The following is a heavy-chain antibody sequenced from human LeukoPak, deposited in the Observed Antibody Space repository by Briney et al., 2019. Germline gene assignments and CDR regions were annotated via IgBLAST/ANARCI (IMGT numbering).Heavy chain of an antibody. CDR1: GFTFSSCA. V-gene: IGHV3-23*01. Sequence: GGSLRLSCAVSGFTFSSCAMSWVRQAPGKGLEWVSGISGSGTATYYADSVKGRFTISRDNSENTLLLQMNSLRVEDTAVYYCAKDLRSSRFDPWGQGTRVIVSS. D-gene: IGHD6-13*01. CDR2: ISGSGTAT. CDR3: AKDLRSSRFDP. J-gene: IGHJ5*02.